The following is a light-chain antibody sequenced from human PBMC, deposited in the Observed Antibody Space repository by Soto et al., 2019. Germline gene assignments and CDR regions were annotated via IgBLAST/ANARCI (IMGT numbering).Light chain of an antibody. J-gene: IGLJ1*01. CDR3: CSYAGSNTEV. V-gene: IGLV2-23*01. Sequence: QSALTQPASVSGSPGQSITISCTGTSSDVVSYSLVSWYQQHPGKAPKLMIYGGDKRPSGVSNRFSGSKSGNTASLTISVLLVADEADYYCCSYAGSNTEVFEPGTMVTVL. CDR1: SSDVVSYSL. CDR2: GGD.